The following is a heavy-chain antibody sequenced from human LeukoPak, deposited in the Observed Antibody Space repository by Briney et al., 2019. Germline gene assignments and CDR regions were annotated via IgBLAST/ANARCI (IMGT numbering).Heavy chain of an antibody. CDR3: AKDYYGSGSYYTRTLSYFDY. V-gene: IGHV3-30*02. Sequence: PGGSLRLSCAASGFTFSSYGMHWVRQAPGKGLEWVAFIRYDGSNKYYADSVKGRFTISRDNSKNTLYLQMNSLRAEDTAVYYCAKDYYGSGSYYTRTLSYFDYWGQGTLVTVSS. J-gene: IGHJ4*02. CDR2: IRYDGSNK. D-gene: IGHD3-10*01. CDR1: GFTFSSYG.